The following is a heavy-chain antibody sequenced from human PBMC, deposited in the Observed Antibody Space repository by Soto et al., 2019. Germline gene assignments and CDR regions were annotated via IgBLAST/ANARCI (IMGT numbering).Heavy chain of an antibody. CDR3: AGRLSSSRGHGEIVY. CDR2: LYYSGST. Sequence: QLQLQESGPGLVKPSETLSLTCTVSGGSISSSSYYWGWIRQHPGKGLEWIGCLYYSGSTYYNPSLTSRVTLSVDSTKNQCPLNVTALTAADTAGYCCAGRLSSSRGHGEIVYCGQGTLVTVSS. CDR1: GGSISSSSYY. D-gene: IGHD6-6*01. V-gene: IGHV4-39*01. J-gene: IGHJ4*02.